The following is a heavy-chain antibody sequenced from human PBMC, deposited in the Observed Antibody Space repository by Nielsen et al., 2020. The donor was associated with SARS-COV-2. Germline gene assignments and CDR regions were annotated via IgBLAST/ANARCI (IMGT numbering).Heavy chain of an antibody. Sequence: SETLSLTCAVSGGSISSSNWWRWVRQPPGKGLEWIGEIYHSGSTNYNPSLKSRVTMSVDTSKSQFSLKLNSVTAADTAVYSCARLSSGSSWPYYYYYMDVWGNGTTVTVSS. J-gene: IGHJ6*03. D-gene: IGHD1-26*01. CDR3: ARLSSGSSWPYYYYYMDV. CDR1: GGSISSSNW. V-gene: IGHV4-4*02. CDR2: IYHSGST.